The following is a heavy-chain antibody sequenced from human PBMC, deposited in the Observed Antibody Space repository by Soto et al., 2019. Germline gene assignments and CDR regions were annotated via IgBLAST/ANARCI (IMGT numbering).Heavy chain of an antibody. CDR3: ARFYDDAFDI. Sequence: SVKVSCKASGYTFTYPYLPWVRQAPGQALEWMGWITPFNGNTNYAQKFQDRVTITRDRSMSTAYMELSSLRSEDTAMYYCARFYDDAFDIWGQGTMVTVSS. J-gene: IGHJ3*02. D-gene: IGHD3-22*01. CDR1: GYTFTYPY. V-gene: IGHV1-45*02. CDR2: ITPFNGNT.